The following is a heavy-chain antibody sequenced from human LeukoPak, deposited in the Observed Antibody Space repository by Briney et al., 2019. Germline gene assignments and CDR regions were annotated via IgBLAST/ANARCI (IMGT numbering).Heavy chain of an antibody. Sequence: GGSLRLSCAASGFTFSSNYMGWVRQAPGKGLEWVSFIKSGDSANFADSVKGRFTVSRDNSKNTIYLQMNSLRAEDTAVYYCARVATDSVGWYQFDYWGQGTLVTVSS. CDR3: ARVATDSVGWYQFDY. J-gene: IGHJ4*02. D-gene: IGHD6-19*01. V-gene: IGHV3-66*01. CDR2: IKSGDSA. CDR1: GFTFSSNY.